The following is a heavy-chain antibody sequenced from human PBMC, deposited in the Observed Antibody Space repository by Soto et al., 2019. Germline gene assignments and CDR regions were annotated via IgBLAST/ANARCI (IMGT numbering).Heavy chain of an antibody. CDR2: TSAYNGNT. Sequence: ASVKVSCKASGYTFTSYGISWVRQAPGQGLEWMGWTSAYNGNTNYAQRLQGRVTMTTDTSTSTAYMELRSLRSDDTAVYYCARDLGYCSSTSCPGYYYYYMDVWGKGTTVTVSS. CDR1: GYTFTSYG. D-gene: IGHD2-2*01. J-gene: IGHJ6*03. V-gene: IGHV1-18*01. CDR3: ARDLGYCSSTSCPGYYYYYMDV.